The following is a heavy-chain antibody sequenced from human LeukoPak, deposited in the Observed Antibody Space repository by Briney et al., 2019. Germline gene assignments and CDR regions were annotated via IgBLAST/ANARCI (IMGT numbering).Heavy chain of an antibody. CDR2: FDPEDGET. CDR1: GYTLTELS. J-gene: IGHJ4*02. CDR3: ATAYSSGWYPYLDY. D-gene: IGHD6-19*01. Sequence: ASVKVSCKVSGYTLTELSMHWVRQAPGKGLEWMGGFDPEDGETIYAQKFQGRVTMTEDTSTDTAYMELSSLRSEDTAVYYCATAYSSGWYPYLDYWGQGTLVTVSS. V-gene: IGHV1-24*01.